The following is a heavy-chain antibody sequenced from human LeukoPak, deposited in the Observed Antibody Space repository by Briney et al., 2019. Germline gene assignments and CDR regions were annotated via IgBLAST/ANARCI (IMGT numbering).Heavy chain of an antibody. V-gene: IGHV4-59*01. J-gene: IGHJ5*02. Sequence: SETLSLTCTISDASISSYYWSWLRQPPGKGLEWIGYIYYSGINNYNPSLKSRVTISVDTSKNQFSLKLSSVTAADTAVYYCARGGYYGSGNDFRFDPWGQGTLVTVSS. CDR3: ARGGYYGSGNDFRFDP. D-gene: IGHD3-10*01. CDR2: IYYSGIN. CDR1: DASISSYY.